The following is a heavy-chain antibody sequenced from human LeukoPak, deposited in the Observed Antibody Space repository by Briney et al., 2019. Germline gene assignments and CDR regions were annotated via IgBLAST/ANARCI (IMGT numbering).Heavy chain of an antibody. J-gene: IGHJ4*02. CDR2: IKPDGTTK. CDR1: GFPFSSYS. CDR3: ARSIPCGTTWYGRSDY. Sequence: GGSLRLSCAASGFPFSSYSMTWVRQAPGKGLEWVANIKPDGTTKFYVDSVKGRFTISRDSALNSLYLQMNSLRAEDTAIYYCARSIPCGTTWYGRSDYWGQGTLVTVSS. V-gene: IGHV3-7*03. D-gene: IGHD6-13*01.